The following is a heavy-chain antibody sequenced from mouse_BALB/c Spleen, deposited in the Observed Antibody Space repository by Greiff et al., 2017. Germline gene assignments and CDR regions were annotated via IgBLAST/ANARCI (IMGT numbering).Heavy chain of an antibody. J-gene: IGHJ2*01. V-gene: IGHV5-6*02. CDR2: ISSGGSYT. Sequence: DVKLVESGGDLVKPGGSLKLSCAASGFTFSSYGMPWVRQTPDKRLEWVATISSGGSYTYYPDSVKGRFTISRDNARNILYLQMSSLRSEDTAMYYCAREYYGSRPYLVCWGEGSTLAVCS. D-gene: IGHD1-1*01. CDR1: GFTFSSYG. CDR3: AREYYGSRPYLVC.